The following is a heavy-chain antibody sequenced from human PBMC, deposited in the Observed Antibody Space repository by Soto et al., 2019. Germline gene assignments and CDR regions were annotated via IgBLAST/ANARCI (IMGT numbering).Heavy chain of an antibody. CDR1: GFTFRSYS. J-gene: IGHJ3*02. V-gene: IGHV3-21*01. Sequence: ESGGGLVKPGGSLRLSCEASGFTFRSYSMNWVRQAPGKGLEWVSSISTTSSYIYYGDSVKGRFTISRDNAKNSLFLQMNSLRAEDTAIYYCATEGDDYGDYKRAFDIWGQGTTVTVSS. CDR2: ISTTSSYI. D-gene: IGHD4-17*01. CDR3: ATEGDDYGDYKRAFDI.